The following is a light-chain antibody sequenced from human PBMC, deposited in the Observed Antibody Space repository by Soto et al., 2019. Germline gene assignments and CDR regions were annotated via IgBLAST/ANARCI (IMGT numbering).Light chain of an antibody. CDR1: QGIRNY. Sequence: AIQMTQSPSSLSASVGDRVTITCRASQGIRNYLGWYQQKPGKAPKLLIYAASSVHSGVPSRFSGSGSGTDFTLTISSLQLEDFATYYCLQDYNYPRTFGQGTKVDIK. J-gene: IGKJ1*01. CDR3: LQDYNYPRT. CDR2: AAS. V-gene: IGKV1-6*01.